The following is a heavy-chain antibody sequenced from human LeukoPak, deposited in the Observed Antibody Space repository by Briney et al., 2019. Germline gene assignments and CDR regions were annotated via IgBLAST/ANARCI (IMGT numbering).Heavy chain of an antibody. CDR2: IYYSGST. D-gene: IGHD6-19*01. V-gene: IGHV4-59*01. CDR1: GGSISSYY. CDR3: ARGEYSSGWPFDY. Sequence: SETLSLTCTVSGGSISSYYWSWIRQPPGKGLEWIGYIYYSGSTNYNPSLKSRVTISVDTSKNQFSLKLSSVTAADTAVYYCARGEYSSGWPFDYWGQGTLVTVSS. J-gene: IGHJ4*02.